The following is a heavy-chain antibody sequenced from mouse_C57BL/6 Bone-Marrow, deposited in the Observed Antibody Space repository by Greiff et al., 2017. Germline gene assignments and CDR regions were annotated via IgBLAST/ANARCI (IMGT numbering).Heavy chain of an antibody. J-gene: IGHJ2*01. CDR3: ARLGDYDDFDY. CDR2: IDPYDSYT. CDR1: GYTFTSYW. V-gene: IGHV1-50*01. D-gene: IGHD1-1*01. Sequence: VQLQQSGAELVKPGASVKLSCKASGYTFTSYWMQWVKQRPGQGLEWIGEIDPYDSYTNYNQKFKGPATLTVDTSSSTAYMQLSSLTSDDSAVSYCARLGDYDDFDYWGQGTTLTVSS.